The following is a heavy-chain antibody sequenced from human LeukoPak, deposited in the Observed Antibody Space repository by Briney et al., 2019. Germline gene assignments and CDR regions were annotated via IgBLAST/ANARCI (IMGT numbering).Heavy chain of an antibody. CDR1: GFSFSVYW. CDR3: AKEGGAYLYYMDV. J-gene: IGHJ6*03. CDR2: ISWNSGTI. Sequence: GGSLRLSCAASGFSFSVYWMHWVRQAPGKGLEWVSGISWNSGTIGYADSVKGRFTISRDNAKNSLYLQMNSLRAEDTALYYCAKEGGAYLYYMDVWGKGTTVT. V-gene: IGHV3-9*01. D-gene: IGHD3-16*01.